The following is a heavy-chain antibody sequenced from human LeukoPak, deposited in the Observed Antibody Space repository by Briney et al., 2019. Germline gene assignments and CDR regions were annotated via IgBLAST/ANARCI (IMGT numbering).Heavy chain of an antibody. V-gene: IGHV3-64D*06. J-gene: IGHJ4*02. CDR3: VKGDWSSSRGDH. CDR1: GSTFSSYA. D-gene: IGHD2-2*01. Sequence: PGGSLRLSCSASGSTFSSYAIHWVRQAPGKGLEYVSVISTNGEYTYYADSVKGRFAISRDNSKNTLYLQMSSLRPEDTAVYYCVKGDWSSSRGDHWGQGTLVTVSS. CDR2: ISTNGEYT.